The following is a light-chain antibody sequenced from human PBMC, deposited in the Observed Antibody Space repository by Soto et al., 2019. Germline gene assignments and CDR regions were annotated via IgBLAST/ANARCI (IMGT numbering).Light chain of an antibody. CDR1: QSVSSY. V-gene: IGKV3-11*01. Sequence: EIVLTQSPATLSLSPGERATLSCRASQSVSSYLAWYQQKPGQAPRLLIYDASNRATGIPARFSGSGSGTDVTLTINSLEPEDFAVYYCQQRSNFLTFGGGTKVEIK. J-gene: IGKJ4*01. CDR3: QQRSNFLT. CDR2: DAS.